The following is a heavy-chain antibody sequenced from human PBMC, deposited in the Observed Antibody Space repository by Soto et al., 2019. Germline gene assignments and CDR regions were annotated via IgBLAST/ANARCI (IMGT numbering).Heavy chain of an antibody. J-gene: IGHJ4*02. CDR1: GFIFSDYA. D-gene: IGHD1-1*01. CDR3: AKDWTHFDY. CDR2: IRGSNENT. V-gene: IGHV3-23*01. Sequence: EVQLLESGGSLIQPGGSLRLSCAASGFIFSDYAMSWVRQAPGKGLEWVSLIRGSNENTYYADAVRGRFTISRVNSRNTLYLQMSSLRAEDTAIYYCAKDWTHFDYWGPGTLVTVSS.